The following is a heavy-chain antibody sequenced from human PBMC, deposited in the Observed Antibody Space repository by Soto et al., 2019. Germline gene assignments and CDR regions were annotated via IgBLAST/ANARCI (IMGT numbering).Heavy chain of an antibody. V-gene: IGHV1-69*13. J-gene: IGHJ4*02. CDR2: IIPIFGTA. D-gene: IGHD3-3*01. CDR1: GGTFSNYR. Sequence: SVKVSCKASGGTFSNYRFSWVPQAPGQGLEWMGGIIPIFGTANYAQKFQGRVTITADESTSTAYMELSSLRSEDTAVYYCAGGGLYSDFWSGYSHWGQGTLVTVSS. CDR3: AGGGLYSDFWSGYSH.